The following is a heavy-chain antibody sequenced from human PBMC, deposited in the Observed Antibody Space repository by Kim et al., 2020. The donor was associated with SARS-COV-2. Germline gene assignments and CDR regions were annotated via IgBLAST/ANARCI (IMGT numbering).Heavy chain of an antibody. CDR3: ARERDASLAHWDFDY. CDR1: GFALRSFA. D-gene: IGHD3-3*02. Sequence: GGSLRLSCTASGFALRSFAIHWVRQTPGKGLEWVAVISYDAKHKYCVESVKDRFTISRDNSKDTVYLQMNSLRTEVSAVYFCARERDASLAHWDFDYWG. V-gene: IGHV3-30*04. J-gene: IGHJ4*01. CDR2: ISYDAKHK.